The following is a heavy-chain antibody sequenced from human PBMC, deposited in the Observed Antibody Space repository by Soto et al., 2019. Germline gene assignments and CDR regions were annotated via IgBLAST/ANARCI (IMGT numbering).Heavy chain of an antibody. CDR2: INHSGST. CDR3: ARGSRYYDILTGYLNYYGMDV. CDR1: CGSFSGYY. J-gene: IGHJ6*02. D-gene: IGHD3-9*01. V-gene: IGHV4-34*01. Sequence: TLSLTCAVYCGSFSGYYWSWIRQPPGKGLEWIGEINHSGSTNYNPSLKSRVTISVDTSKNQFSLKLSSVTAADTAVYYCARGSRYYDILTGYLNYYGMDVWGQGTTVTVSS.